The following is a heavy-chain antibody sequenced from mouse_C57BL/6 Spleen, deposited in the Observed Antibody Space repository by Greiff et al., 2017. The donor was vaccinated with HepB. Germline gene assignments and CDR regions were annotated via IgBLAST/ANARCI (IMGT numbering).Heavy chain of an antibody. J-gene: IGHJ2*01. D-gene: IGHD2-5*01. CDR2: IDPENGDT. CDR1: GFNIKDDY. Sequence: VQLKQSGAELVRPGASVKLSCTASGFNIKDDYMHWVKQRPEQGLEWIGWIDPENGDTEYASKFQGKATITADTSSNTAYLQLSSLTSEDTAVYYCTFYYSNFYFDYWGQGTTLTVSS. V-gene: IGHV14-4*01. CDR3: TFYYSNFYFDY.